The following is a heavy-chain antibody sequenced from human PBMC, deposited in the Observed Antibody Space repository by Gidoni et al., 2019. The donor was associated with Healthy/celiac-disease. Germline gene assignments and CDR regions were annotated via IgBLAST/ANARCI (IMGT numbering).Heavy chain of an antibody. J-gene: IGHJ6*02. D-gene: IGHD6-13*01. CDR3: AKDGTYSSSWYKGDYYYYGMDV. CDR2: ISGSGGST. CDR1: GFTFSSYA. V-gene: IGHV3-23*01. Sequence: EVKLLESGGGLVQPGGSLRLSCAASGFTFSSYAMSWVRQATGKGREWVSAISGSGGSTYYADSVKGRFTISRDNSKNTLYLQMNSLRAEDTAVYYCAKDGTYSSSWYKGDYYYYGMDVWGQGTTVTVSS.